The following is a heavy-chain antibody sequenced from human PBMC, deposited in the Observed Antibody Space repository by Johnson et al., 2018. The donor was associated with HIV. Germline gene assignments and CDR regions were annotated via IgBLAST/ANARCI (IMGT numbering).Heavy chain of an antibody. V-gene: IGHV3-66*01. CDR1: GFTVSSNY. CDR2: IYSGGST. J-gene: IGHJ3*02. D-gene: IGHD3-22*01. CDR3: ARADDSSAWGAFDI. Sequence: VQLVESGGGLVQPGGSLRLSCAASGFTVSSNYMSWVRQAPGKGLEWVSVIYSGGSTYYADSVKGRFTISRDNSKNTLYLQMNSLRAEDTAVYYCARADDSSAWGAFDIWGQGTMVTVSS.